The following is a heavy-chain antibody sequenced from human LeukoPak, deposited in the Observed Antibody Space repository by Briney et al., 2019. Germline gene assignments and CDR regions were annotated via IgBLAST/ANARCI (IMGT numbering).Heavy chain of an antibody. V-gene: IGHV3-9*01. Sequence: GGSLRLSCAASGFTFDDYAMHWVRQAPGKGLEWVSGISWNSGSIGYADSVKGRFTISRDNAKNSLYLQMNSLRAEDTALYYCAKARGYCSGGSCYSNASDIWGQGTMVTVSS. CDR1: GFTFDDYA. CDR3: AKARGYCSGGSCYSNASDI. J-gene: IGHJ3*02. CDR2: ISWNSGSI. D-gene: IGHD2-15*01.